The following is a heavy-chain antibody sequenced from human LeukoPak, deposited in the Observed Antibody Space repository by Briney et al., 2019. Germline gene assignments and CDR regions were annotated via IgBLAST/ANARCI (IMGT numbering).Heavy chain of an antibody. CDR1: GFTFSSYD. J-gene: IGHJ3*02. CDR2: IGTAGDT. V-gene: IGHV3-13*01. Sequence: GGSLRLSRAASGFTFSSYDMHWVRQATGKGLEWVSAIGTAGDTYYPGSVKGRFTISRENAKNYLYLQMNSLRAGDTAVYYGARGIYSSSSFAFDIWGQGTMVTVSS. D-gene: IGHD6-6*01. CDR3: ARGIYSSSSFAFDI.